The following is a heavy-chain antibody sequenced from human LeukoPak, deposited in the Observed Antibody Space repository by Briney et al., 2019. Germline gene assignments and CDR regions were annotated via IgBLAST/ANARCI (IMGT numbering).Heavy chain of an antibody. D-gene: IGHD6-6*01. CDR3: ARGSSIAARPDYYYGMDV. Sequence: ASVKVSCKASGGTFSSYAISWVRQAPGQGLEWMGIINPSGGSTSYAQKFQGRVTMTRDTSTSTVYMELSSLRSEDTAVYYCARGSSIAARPDYYYGMDVWGQGTTVTVSS. CDR2: INPSGGST. V-gene: IGHV1-46*01. CDR1: GGTFSSYA. J-gene: IGHJ6*02.